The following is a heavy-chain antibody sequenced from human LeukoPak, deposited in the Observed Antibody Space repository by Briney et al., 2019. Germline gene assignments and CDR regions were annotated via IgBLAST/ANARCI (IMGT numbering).Heavy chain of an antibody. CDR1: GGSISSSSYY. V-gene: IGHV4-39*01. J-gene: IGHJ4*02. D-gene: IGHD6-25*01. CDR3: ARAASGRFDY. CDR2: IYYSGST. Sequence: SETLSLTCTVSGGSISSSSYYWGWIRQPPGKGLEWIGSIYYSGSTYYNPSLKSRVTISVDTSKNQFSLRLSSVTAADTAIYYCARAASGRFDYWGQGTLVTVSS.